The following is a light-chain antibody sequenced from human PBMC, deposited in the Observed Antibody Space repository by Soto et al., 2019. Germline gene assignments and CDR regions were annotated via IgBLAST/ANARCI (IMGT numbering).Light chain of an antibody. CDR3: QPYATWPRT. V-gene: IGKV3-15*01. Sequence: ETLMTQSPATLSVSPGETVTLSCRSSQDLHIDLAWYHQKPGQAPTLLIYGVSARAPGVPARFSGAGSGTEFTLTIRSLQSADFGVYYCQPYATWPRTFGQGTK. J-gene: IGKJ2*01. CDR2: GVS. CDR1: QDLHID.